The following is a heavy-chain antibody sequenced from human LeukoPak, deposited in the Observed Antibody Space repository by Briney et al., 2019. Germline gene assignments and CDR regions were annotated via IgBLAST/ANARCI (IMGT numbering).Heavy chain of an antibody. CDR3: AKDRXPXXXXXXXDX. D-gene: IGHD6-6*01. CDR2: ISGSGGST. CDR1: GFTFSSYA. Sequence: GGSLRLSCAASGFTFSSYAMSWVRQAPGKGLEWVSAISGSGGSTYYADSVKGRFTISRDNSKNTLYLQMNSLRAEDTAVYYCAKDRXPXXXXXXXDXWGQXXLXTVSS. J-gene: IGHJ4*02. V-gene: IGHV3-23*01.